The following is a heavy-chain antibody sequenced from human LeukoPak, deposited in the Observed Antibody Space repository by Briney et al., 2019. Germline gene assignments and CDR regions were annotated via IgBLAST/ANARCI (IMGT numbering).Heavy chain of an antibody. CDR2: ISDSGGST. D-gene: IGHD6-19*01. V-gene: IGHV3-23*01. J-gene: IGHJ4*02. CDR3: AKMPVSYSSGWSTFDY. CDR1: GFTFSSYA. Sequence: GGSLRLSCAASGFTFSSYAMSWVRQAPGKGLEWVSGISDSGGSTYYADSVKGRFTISRDNSKNTLYLQMNSLRAEDTAIYYCAKMPVSYSSGWSTFDYWGQGTLVTVSS.